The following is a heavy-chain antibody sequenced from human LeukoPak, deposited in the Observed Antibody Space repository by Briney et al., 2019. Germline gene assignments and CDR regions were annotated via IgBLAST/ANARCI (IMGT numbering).Heavy chain of an antibody. J-gene: IGHJ5*02. CDR1: GGSISSGDYY. CDR3: AREQPAARGGWFDP. CDR2: IYYSGST. Sequence: SQTLSLTCTVSGGSISSGDYYWSWIRQPPGKGLEWIGYIYYSGSTYYNPSLKSRVTISVDTSKNQFSLKLSSVTAADTAVYYCAREQPAARGGWFDPWGQGTLVTVSS. D-gene: IGHD2-2*01. V-gene: IGHV4-30-4*01.